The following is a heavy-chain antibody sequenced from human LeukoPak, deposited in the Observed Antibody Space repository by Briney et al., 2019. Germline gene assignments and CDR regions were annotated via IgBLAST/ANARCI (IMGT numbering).Heavy chain of an antibody. J-gene: IGHJ4*02. CDR3: ARGEYWNDVPLFDY. CDR1: GYTFTGYY. D-gene: IGHD1-1*01. V-gene: IGHV1-2*02. Sequence: ASVKVSCKASGYTFTGYYMHWVRQAPGQGLEWMGWINPKSGGSKSAQKFQGRVTMTRDTSISTAYMELNRLTYDDTAVYYCARGEYWNDVPLFDYWGQGTLVTVSS. CDR2: INPKSGGS.